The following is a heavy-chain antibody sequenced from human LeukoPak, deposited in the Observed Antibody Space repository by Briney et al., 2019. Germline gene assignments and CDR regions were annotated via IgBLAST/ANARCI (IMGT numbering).Heavy chain of an antibody. J-gene: IGHJ4*02. V-gene: IGHV3-23*01. D-gene: IGHD1-26*01. CDR3: AKRSHSGTFYAAFDY. CDR2: ISGGGGDT. Sequence: GGSLRLSCAASGFTFSSYAMSWVRQAPGKGLEWVSAISGGGGDTYYADSVKGRFTISRDNSMNTLHLQMTSLRVENTAVYYCAKRSHSGTFYAAFDYWGQGTLATASS. CDR1: GFTFSSYA.